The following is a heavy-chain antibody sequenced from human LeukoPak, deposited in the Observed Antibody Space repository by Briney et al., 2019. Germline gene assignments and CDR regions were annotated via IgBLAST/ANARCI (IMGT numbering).Heavy chain of an antibody. D-gene: IGHD2-2*01. V-gene: IGHV4-59*08. CDR2: IYYSGST. J-gene: IGHJ6*02. CDR1: GGSISSYY. CDR3: ASACSSTSCRRGYGMDV. Sequence: ASETLSLTCTVSGGSISSYYWSWIRQPPGKGLEWIGYIYYSGSTNYNPSLKSRVTISVDTSKNQFSLKLSSVTAADTAVYYCASACSSTSCRRGYGMDVWGQGNTVTVSS.